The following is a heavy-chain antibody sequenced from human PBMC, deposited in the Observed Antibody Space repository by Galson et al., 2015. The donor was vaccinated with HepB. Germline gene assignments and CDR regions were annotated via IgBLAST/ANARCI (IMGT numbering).Heavy chain of an antibody. CDR3: ARARYSTSPPDY. V-gene: IGHV1-18*01. Sequence: SVKVSCKASGYTFSNYGLTWVRQAPGQGLEWVGWISGYNGNTDYAQKLQDRDTVSTDTSTSTAYLELRTLRFDDTAVYYCARARYSTSPPDYWGQGTLVTVSS. CDR2: ISGYNGNT. J-gene: IGHJ4*02. D-gene: IGHD5-12*01. CDR1: GYTFSNYG.